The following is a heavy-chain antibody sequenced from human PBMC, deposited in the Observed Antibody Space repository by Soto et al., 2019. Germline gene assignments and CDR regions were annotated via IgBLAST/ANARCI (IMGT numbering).Heavy chain of an antibody. CDR3: ASGRGYSYGSFVY. CDR2: IYYSGST. D-gene: IGHD5-18*01. CDR1: GGSISSYY. V-gene: IGHV4-59*01. Sequence: QVQLQESGPGLVKPSETLSLTCTVSGGSISSYYWSWIRQPPGKGLEWIGYIYYSGSTNYNPSLKSRVTISVDTSKNQFSLKLSSVTAADTAVYYCASGRGYSYGSFVYWGQGTLVTVSS. J-gene: IGHJ4*02.